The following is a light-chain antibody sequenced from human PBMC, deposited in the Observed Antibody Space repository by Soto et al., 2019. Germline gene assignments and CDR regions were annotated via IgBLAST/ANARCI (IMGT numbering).Light chain of an antibody. J-gene: IGKJ4*01. CDR2: VAS. CDR1: QSVSSN. V-gene: IGKV3-15*01. Sequence: EIVMTQSPATLSVSPGERATLSCRASQSVSSNLAWYQQKPGQTPKLLIYVASTRATCIPAMFSGSGSGTEFTLTLSSLQSEDFAGYYCQQYNVWPLTFGGGTKVEFK. CDR3: QQYNVWPLT.